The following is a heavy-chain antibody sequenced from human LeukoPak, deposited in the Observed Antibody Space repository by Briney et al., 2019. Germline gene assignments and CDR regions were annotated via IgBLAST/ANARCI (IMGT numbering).Heavy chain of an antibody. D-gene: IGHD3-9*01. Sequence: GRSLRLSCAASGFTFSSYARHWVRQAPGKGLEWVAVISYDGSNKYYADSVKGRFTISRDNSKNTLYLQMNSLRAEDTAVYYCARAALRYFDGLAGGDVGGKGTTVTVSS. V-gene: IGHV3-30*04. CDR2: ISYDGSNK. CDR3: ARAALRYFDGLAGGDV. CDR1: GFTFSSYA. J-gene: IGHJ6*04.